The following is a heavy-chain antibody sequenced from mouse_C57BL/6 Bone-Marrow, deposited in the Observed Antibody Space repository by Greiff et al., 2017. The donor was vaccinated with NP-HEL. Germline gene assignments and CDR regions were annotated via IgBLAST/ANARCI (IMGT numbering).Heavy chain of an antibody. D-gene: IGHD1-1*01. Sequence: EVMLVESGPELVKPGASVKIPCKASGYTFTDYNMDWVKQSHGKSLEWIGDINPNNGGTIYNQKFKGKATLTVDKSSSTAYMELRSLTSEDTAVYYCARGPLYGSSPWFAYWGQGTLVTVSA. CDR1: GYTFTDYN. CDR2: INPNNGGT. V-gene: IGHV1-18*01. CDR3: ARGPLYGSSPWFAY. J-gene: IGHJ3*01.